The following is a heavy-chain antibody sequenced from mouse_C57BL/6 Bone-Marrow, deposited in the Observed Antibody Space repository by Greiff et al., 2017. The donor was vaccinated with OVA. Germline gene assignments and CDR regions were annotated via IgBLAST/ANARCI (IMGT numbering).Heavy chain of an antibody. J-gene: IGHJ4*01. V-gene: IGHV1-75*01. CDR1: GYTFTDYY. D-gene: IGHD1-1*01. CDR3: ARCPLLLRDYYAMDY. Sequence: QVQLQQSGPELVKPGASVKISCKASGYTFTDYYINWVKQGPGQGLEWIGWIFPGSGSTYSNEKFKGKATLTVDKSSSTAYLLLSSLTSEDSAVYFCARCPLLLRDYYAMDYWGQGTSVTVSS. CDR2: IFPGSGST.